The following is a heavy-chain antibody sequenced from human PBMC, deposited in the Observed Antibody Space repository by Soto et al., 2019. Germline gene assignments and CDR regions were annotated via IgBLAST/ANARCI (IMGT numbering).Heavy chain of an antibody. CDR2: INAGNGNT. D-gene: IGHD6-19*01. V-gene: IGHV1-3*01. Sequence: ASVKVSCKASGYTFTSYAMHWVRQAPGQRLEWTGWINAGNGNTKYSQKFQGRVTITRDTSASTAYMELSSLRSEDTAVYYCARGSRGSGWTPYYYYYMDVWGKGTTVTVSS. CDR3: ARGSRGSGWTPYYYYYMDV. CDR1: GYTFTSYA. J-gene: IGHJ6*03.